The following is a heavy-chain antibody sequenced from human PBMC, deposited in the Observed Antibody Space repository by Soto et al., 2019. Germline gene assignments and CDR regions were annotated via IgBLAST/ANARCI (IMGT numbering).Heavy chain of an antibody. CDR2: ISGSGGST. J-gene: IGHJ4*02. CDR3: AKVPSSYGSGSPDDY. CDR1: GFTFDGYA. D-gene: IGHD3-10*01. Sequence: PGGSLRLSCAASGFTFDGYALTWVRQAPGKGLEWVSAISGSGGSTYYADSVKGRFTISRDNSKNTLYLQMNSLRAEDTAVYYCAKVPSSYGSGSPDDYWGQGTLVTVSS. V-gene: IGHV3-23*01.